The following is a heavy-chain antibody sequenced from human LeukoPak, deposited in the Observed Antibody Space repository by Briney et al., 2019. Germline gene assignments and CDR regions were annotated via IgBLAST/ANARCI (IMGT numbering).Heavy chain of an antibody. V-gene: IGHV1-8*01. D-gene: IGHD6-13*01. J-gene: IGHJ4*02. CDR2: MNPNSGNT. CDR3: AIIAAARYGLDY. CDR1: GYTFTSYD. Sequence: GASVKVSCTASGYTFTSYDINWVRQATGQGHEWMGWMNPNSGNTGYAQKFQGRVTMTRNTSISTAYMELSSLRSEDTAVYYCAIIAAARYGLDYWGQGTLVTVSS.